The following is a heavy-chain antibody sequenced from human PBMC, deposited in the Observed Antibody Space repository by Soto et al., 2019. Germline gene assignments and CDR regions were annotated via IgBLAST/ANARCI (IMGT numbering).Heavy chain of an antibody. CDR1: GFTFSSYS. Sequence: GGSLRLSCAASGFTFSSYSMNWVRQAPGKGLEWVSYISSSSSTIYYADSVKGRFTISRDNAKNSLYLQMNSLRAEDTAVYYCARDSYDILTGYYGGDFDYWGQGTLVTVSS. D-gene: IGHD3-9*01. J-gene: IGHJ4*02. CDR2: ISSSSSTI. V-gene: IGHV3-48*01. CDR3: ARDSYDILTGYYGGDFDY.